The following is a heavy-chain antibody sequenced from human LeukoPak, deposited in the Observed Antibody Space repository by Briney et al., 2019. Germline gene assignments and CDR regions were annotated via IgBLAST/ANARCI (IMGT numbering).Heavy chain of an antibody. V-gene: IGHV3-15*07. D-gene: IGHD3-16*01. CDR2: VKRWLGGSII. J-gene: IGHJ4*02. CDR3: ATGGSDLDY. Sequence: GGSLRLSCGGSGFIFSKAWMNWARQGPGEGLEWLGRVKRWLGGSIIDYAAPVKGTFTISRDDSRNTVYLQSNSLNSEDTAMYYCATGGSDLDYWGQGTLVTVSS. CDR1: GFIFSKAW.